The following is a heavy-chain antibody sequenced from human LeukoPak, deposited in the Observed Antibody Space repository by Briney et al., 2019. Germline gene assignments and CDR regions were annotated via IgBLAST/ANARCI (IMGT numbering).Heavy chain of an antibody. CDR3: TYARITIFGVVDY. Sequence: GGSLRLPCAASGFTFSGSAMHWVRQASGKGLEWVGRIRSKANSYATAYAASVKGRFTISRDDSKNTAYLQMNSLKTEDTAVYYCTYARITIFGVVDYWGQGTLVTVSS. D-gene: IGHD3-3*01. CDR1: GFTFSGSA. V-gene: IGHV3-73*01. J-gene: IGHJ4*02. CDR2: IRSKANSYAT.